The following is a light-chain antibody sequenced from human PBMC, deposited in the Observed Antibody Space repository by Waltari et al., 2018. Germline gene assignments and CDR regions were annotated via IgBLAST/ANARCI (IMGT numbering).Light chain of an antibody. Sequence: QSALTQPASVSGSPGQSITISCTGTSSDVGGYNYVSWYQHHPGKAPKLMIYDVNKRASGVADRFSGSKSGNTASLTISGLQTEDEADYYCTSYTSSSTYVFGIGTKVTVL. CDR2: DVN. CDR1: SSDVGGYNY. CDR3: TSYTSSSTYV. V-gene: IGLV2-14*03. J-gene: IGLJ1*01.